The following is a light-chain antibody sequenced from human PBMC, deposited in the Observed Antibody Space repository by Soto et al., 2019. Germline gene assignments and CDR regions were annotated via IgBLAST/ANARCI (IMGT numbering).Light chain of an antibody. V-gene: IGKV1-5*03. CDR1: QSISSW. J-gene: IGKJ1*01. CDR3: QQYNSNLRT. Sequence: DIQMTQSPSTLSASVGDRVTITCRASQSISSWLAWYQQKPGKAPKLLIYKASSLESGVPSRFSGSGSGTEFTLTISSLQLDDLATYYCQQYNSNLRTFGQGTKVDIK. CDR2: KAS.